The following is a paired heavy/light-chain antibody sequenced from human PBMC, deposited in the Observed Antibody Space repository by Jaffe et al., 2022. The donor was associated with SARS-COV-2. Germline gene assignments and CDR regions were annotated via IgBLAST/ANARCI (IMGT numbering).Light chain of an antibody. J-gene: IGLJ2*01. V-gene: IGLV2-11*01. CDR3: CSYVGAYL. CDR2: AVY. CDR1: SSDVGGNDY. Sequence: QSALTQPRSVSGSPGQSVTISCTGTSSDVGGNDYVSWYQQHPGKAPKLLIYAVYRRPSGVPDRFSGSKSGNAASLTISGLQAEDEADYYCCSYVGAYLFGGGTKLTVV.
Heavy chain of an antibody. D-gene: IGHD3-10*01. CDR2: IEREVEGGTT. J-gene: IGHJ1*01. CDR1: GFTFADAW. CDR3: ASQGGAGEAHH. V-gene: IGHV3-15*02. Sequence: EVQLVESGGALVKPGGSLTLSCAVSGFTFADAWMIWVRQAPGKGLEWVGRIEREVEGGTTYYTAPVKGRFTITRDDSKNTLYVQMNSLKIEDTAVYYCASQGGAGEAHHWGQGTLVIVSS.